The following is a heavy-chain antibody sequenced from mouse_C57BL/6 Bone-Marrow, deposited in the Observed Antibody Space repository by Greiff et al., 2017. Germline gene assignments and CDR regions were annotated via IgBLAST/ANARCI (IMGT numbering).Heavy chain of an antibody. CDR2: ISYSGST. D-gene: IGHD1-1*01. V-gene: IGHV3-8*01. CDR1: GYSITSDY. J-gene: IGHJ2*01. Sequence: VQLKQSGPGLAKPSQTLSLTCSVTGYSITSDYWNWIRKFPGNKLEYMGYISYSGSTYYNPSLKSRISITRDTSKNQYYLQLNSVTTEDTATYYCARTPYYYGSSYPFDYWGQGTTLTVSS. CDR3: ARTPYYYGSSYPFDY.